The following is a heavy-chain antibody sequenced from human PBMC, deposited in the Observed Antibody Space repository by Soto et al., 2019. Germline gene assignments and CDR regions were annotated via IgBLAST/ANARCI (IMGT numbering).Heavy chain of an antibody. CDR1: GGSVSSGSYY. D-gene: IGHD1-26*01. CDR2: IYYTGST. J-gene: IGHJ4*02. Sequence: PSETLSLTCAVSGGSVSSGSYYWTWIRQPPGRGLEWIGYIYYTGSTDSNPSLKSRVTISLDRSRNQFSLNLKSVTAADTAVYYCVRVPGGLYRGSDYWAREPWSPSPQ. V-gene: IGHV4-61*01. CDR3: VRVPGGLYRGSDY.